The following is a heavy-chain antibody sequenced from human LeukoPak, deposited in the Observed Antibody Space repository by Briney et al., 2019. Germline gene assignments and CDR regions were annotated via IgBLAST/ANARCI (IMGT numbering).Heavy chain of an antibody. V-gene: IGHV4-61*02. CDR1: GGSISSGDYY. CDR2: IYTSGST. CDR3: ARDPSWSVEGY. J-gene: IGHJ4*02. D-gene: IGHD6-13*01. Sequence: SQTLSLTCTVSGGSISSGDYYWSWIRQPAGKGLEWIGRIYTSGSTNYNPSLKSRVTMSVDTSKNQFSLKLSSVTAADTAVYYCARDPSWSVEGYWGQGTLVTVSS.